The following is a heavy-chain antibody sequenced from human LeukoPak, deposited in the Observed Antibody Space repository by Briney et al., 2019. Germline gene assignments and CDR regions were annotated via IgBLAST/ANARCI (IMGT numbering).Heavy chain of an antibody. CDR2: IIPILGIA. D-gene: IGHD5-18*01. CDR3: ARGGWRGYSDFDY. CDR1: GGTFSSYT. Sequence: ASVKVSCKASGGTFSSYTISWVRQAPGQGLEWMGRIIPILGIANYAQKFQGRVTITADKSTSTAYMELSSLRSEDTAVYYCARGGWRGYSDFDYWGQGTLVTVSS. V-gene: IGHV1-69*02. J-gene: IGHJ4*02.